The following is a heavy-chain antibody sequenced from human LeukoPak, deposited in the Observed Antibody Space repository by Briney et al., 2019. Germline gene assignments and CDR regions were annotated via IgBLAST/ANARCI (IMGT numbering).Heavy chain of an antibody. J-gene: IGHJ6*02. CDR3: AAAGPPYYYDSSGYYYYYGMDV. CDR1: GFTFTSSA. V-gene: IGHV1-58*02. Sequence: SVKVSCKASGFTFTSSAMQWVRQARGQRLEWIGWIVVGSGNTNYAQKFQERVTITRDRSTSTAYMELSSLRSEATAVYYCAAAGPPYYYDSSGYYYYYGMDVWGQGTTVTVSS. CDR2: IVVGSGNT. D-gene: IGHD3-22*01.